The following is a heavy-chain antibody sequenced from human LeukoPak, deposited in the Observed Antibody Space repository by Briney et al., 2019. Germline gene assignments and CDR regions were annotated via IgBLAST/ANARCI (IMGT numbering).Heavy chain of an antibody. CDR1: GFTFSGSA. Sequence: GGSLRLSCAASGFTFSGSAMHWVRQASGKGLEWVGRIRSKANSYATAYAASVKGRFTISRDDSKNTAYLQMNSLKTEDTAVCYCTRQPTAAMSGYWGQGTLVTVSS. CDR3: TRQPTAAMSGY. V-gene: IGHV3-73*01. J-gene: IGHJ4*02. CDR2: IRSKANSYAT. D-gene: IGHD5-18*01.